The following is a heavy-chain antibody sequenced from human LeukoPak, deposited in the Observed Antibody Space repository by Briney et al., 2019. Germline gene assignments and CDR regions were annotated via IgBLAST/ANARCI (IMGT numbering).Heavy chain of an antibody. CDR1: GGSFSGYY. CDR3: ARLGGSGWYPNYYYYGMDV. D-gene: IGHD6-19*01. Sequence: PSETLSLTCAVYGGSFSGYYWSWIRQPPGKGLEWIGEINHSGSTNYNPSLKSRVTISVDTSKNQFSLKLSSVTAADTAVYYCARLGGSGWYPNYYYYGMDVWGQGTTVTVSS. V-gene: IGHV4-34*01. J-gene: IGHJ6*02. CDR2: INHSGST.